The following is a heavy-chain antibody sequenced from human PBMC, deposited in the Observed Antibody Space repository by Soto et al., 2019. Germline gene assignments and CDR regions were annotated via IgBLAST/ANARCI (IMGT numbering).Heavy chain of an antibody. V-gene: IGHV3-43*01. CDR1: GFTFDDYT. CDR2: ISWDGGST. J-gene: IGHJ5*02. CDR3: AKDEDFGGYTNVPWFDP. Sequence: GGSLRLSCAASGFTFDDYTMHWVRQAPGKGLGWVSLISWDGGSTYYADSVKGRFTISRDNSKNSLYLQMNSLRTEDTALYYCAKDEDFGGYTNVPWFDPWGQGTLVTVSS. D-gene: IGHD2-21*01.